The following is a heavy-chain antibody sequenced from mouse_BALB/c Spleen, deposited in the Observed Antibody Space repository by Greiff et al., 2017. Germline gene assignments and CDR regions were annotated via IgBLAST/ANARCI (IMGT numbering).Heavy chain of an antibody. CDR2: IWSGGST. CDR3: ARGVYGNYVTMDY. CDR1: GFSLTSYG. V-gene: IGHV2-2*02. J-gene: IGHJ4*01. D-gene: IGHD2-1*01. Sequence: VHLVESGPGLVQPSQSLSITCTVSGFSLTSYGVHWVRQSPGKGLEWLGVIWSGGSTDYNAAFISRLSISKDNSKSQVFFKMNSLQANDTAIYYCARGVYGNYVTMDYWGQGTSVTVSS.